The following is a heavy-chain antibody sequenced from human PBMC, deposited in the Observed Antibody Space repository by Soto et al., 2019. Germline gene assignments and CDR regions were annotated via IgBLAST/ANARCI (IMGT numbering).Heavy chain of an antibody. CDR3: AEEKDYDYVWGSYRYTSDY. CDR1: GFTFSSYA. V-gene: IGHV3-23*01. Sequence: GGSLRLSCAASGFTFSSYAMSWVRQAPGKGLEWVSAISGSGSTFYADSVKGRFTISRDNSKNTLYLQMNSLRAEDTAVYYCAEEKDYDYVWGSYRYTSDYWGQGTLVTVSS. J-gene: IGHJ4*02. CDR2: ISGSGST. D-gene: IGHD3-16*02.